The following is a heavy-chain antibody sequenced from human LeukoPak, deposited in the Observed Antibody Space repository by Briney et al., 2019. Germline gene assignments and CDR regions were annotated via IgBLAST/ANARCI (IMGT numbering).Heavy chain of an antibody. D-gene: IGHD2-2*01. V-gene: IGHV4-4*07. CDR2: IYTSGST. CDR1: GGSISSYY. CDR3: ARDRYCSSTSCYADY. Sequence: SETESLTCTVSGGSISSYYWSWIRQPAGKGLEWIGRIYTSGSTNYNPSLKSRVTMSVDTSKNQFSLKLSSVTAADTAVYYCARDRYCSSTSCYADYWGQGTLVTVSS. J-gene: IGHJ4*02.